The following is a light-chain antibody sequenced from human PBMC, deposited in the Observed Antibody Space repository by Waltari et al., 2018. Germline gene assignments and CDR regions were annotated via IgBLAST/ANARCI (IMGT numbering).Light chain of an antibody. J-gene: IGKJ3*01. CDR3: QQHYTTPFT. Sequence: IVMTQSPDSLAVSLGERATINCKSSQSVLYSSDNKNYLAWYQQKPGQPPKLLFYWASTRESGVPDRFSGSGSGTDFTLTISSLQAEDVAVYYCQQHYTTPFTFGPGTTVDIK. V-gene: IGKV4-1*01. CDR1: QSVLYSSDNKNY. CDR2: WAS.